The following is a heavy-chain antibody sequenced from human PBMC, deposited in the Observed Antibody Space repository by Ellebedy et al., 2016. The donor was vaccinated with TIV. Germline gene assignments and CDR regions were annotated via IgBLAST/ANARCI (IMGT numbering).Heavy chain of an antibody. CDR3: ARNPPTYNWVDS. V-gene: IGHV4-39*01. Sequence: PSETLSLTCTVSGGSIRRSSYYWGWIRQHPGKGLEWIGNFYYNGNTDYNPSLKSRVTISVDTSKNQFSLKLRSVTAADTAVYYCARNPPTYNWVDSWGQGTLVTVSS. J-gene: IGHJ5*01. CDR1: GGSIRRSSYY. CDR2: FYYNGNT.